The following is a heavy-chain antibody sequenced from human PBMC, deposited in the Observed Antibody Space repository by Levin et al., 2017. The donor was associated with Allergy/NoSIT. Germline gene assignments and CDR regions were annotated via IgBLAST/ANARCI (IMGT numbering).Heavy chain of an antibody. J-gene: IGHJ3*02. Sequence: PSQTLSLTCTVSGGSISSSRYYWGWIRQHPGKGLEWIGSIYYSGSTYYNPSLKSRVTISVDTSKNQFSLKLSSVTAADTAVYSCARLLNAETYGENAFDIWGQGTMVTVSS. CDR2: IYYSGST. V-gene: IGHV4-39*01. D-gene: IGHD4-17*01. CDR1: GGSISSSRYY. CDR3: ARLLNAETYGENAFDI.